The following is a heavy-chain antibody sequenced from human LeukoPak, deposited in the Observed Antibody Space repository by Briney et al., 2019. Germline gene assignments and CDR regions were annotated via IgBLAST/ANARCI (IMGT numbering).Heavy chain of an antibody. CDR1: GFTFSSYS. V-gene: IGHV3-21*01. D-gene: IGHD6-6*01. CDR3: ARMKIAARPNYYMDV. Sequence: VGSLRLSCAASGFTFSSYSMNWVRQAPGKGLEWVSSISSSSSYIYYADSVKGRFTISRDNAKNSLYLQMNSLRAEDTAVYYCARMKIAARPNYYMDVWGKGTTVTVSS. CDR2: ISSSSSYI. J-gene: IGHJ6*03.